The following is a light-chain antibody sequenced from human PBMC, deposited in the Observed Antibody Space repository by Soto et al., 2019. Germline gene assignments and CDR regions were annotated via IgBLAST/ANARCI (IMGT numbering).Light chain of an antibody. CDR3: QQYGSY. CDR1: QSVSSNN. J-gene: IGKJ4*01. Sequence: EIVLTQSPGTLSLTPGERATLSCRASQSVSSNNLAWYQQRPGQAPRVVIYGASSRATGIPDRFSGSGSGTDFTLTISRLEPEDFAVYYCQQYGSYFGGGTKVDIK. CDR2: GAS. V-gene: IGKV3-20*01.